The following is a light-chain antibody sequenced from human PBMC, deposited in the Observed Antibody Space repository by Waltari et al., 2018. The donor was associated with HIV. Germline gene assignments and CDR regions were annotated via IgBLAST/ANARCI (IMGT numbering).Light chain of an antibody. CDR2: WNT. V-gene: IGLV1-47*01. CDR3: AVWDNSLSAQV. CDR1: SSNIGITY. Sequence: QSVLTQSPSISGTPGPRVAISCSGSSSNIGITYVSWYQQVPGTTPKLLNFWNTQRPSGVSDRFSGSVSGTSASLAISGLRSDDEANYYCAVWDNSLSAQVFGGGTTLTVL. J-gene: IGLJ3*02.